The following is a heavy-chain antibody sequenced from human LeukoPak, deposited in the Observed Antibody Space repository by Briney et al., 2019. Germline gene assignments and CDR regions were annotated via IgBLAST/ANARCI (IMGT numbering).Heavy chain of an antibody. CDR2: IYYSGST. J-gene: IGHJ4*02. D-gene: IGHD3-22*01. V-gene: IGHV4-31*03. CDR1: GGSISSGGYY. CDR3: ARETVGDSSGYYYNYFDY. Sequence: TLSLTCTVSGGSISSGGYYWSWIRQHPGKGLEWIGYIYYSGSTYYNPSLKSRVTISVDTSKNQFSLKLSSVTAADTAVYYCARETVGDSSGYYYNYFDYWGQGTLVTVSS.